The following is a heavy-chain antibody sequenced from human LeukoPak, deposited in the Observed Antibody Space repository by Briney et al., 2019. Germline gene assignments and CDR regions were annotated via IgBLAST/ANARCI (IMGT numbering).Heavy chain of an antibody. J-gene: IGHJ6*02. CDR2: INRSGST. D-gene: IGHD6-13*01. V-gene: IGHV4-34*01. Sequence: KPSETLSLTCAVYGGSFSGYFWSWIRQPPGKGLEWIGEINRSGSTTYNPSLKSRVTISVDTSKNQFSLKLSSVTAADTAVYYCARVSVAAAGTPYYYYYGMDVWGQGTTVTVSS. CDR1: GGSFSGYF. CDR3: ARVSVAAAGTPYYYYYGMDV.